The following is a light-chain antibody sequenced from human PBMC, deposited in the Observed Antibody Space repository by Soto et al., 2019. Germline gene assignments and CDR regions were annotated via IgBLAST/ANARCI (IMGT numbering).Light chain of an antibody. CDR3: QTWGTGPWV. V-gene: IGLV4-69*01. CDR2: LNSDGSH. CDR1: SGHSSYA. Sequence: QPVLTQSPSASASLGASVKLTCTLSSGHSSYAIAWHQQQPEKGPLYLMKLNSDGSHSKGDGIPDRFSGSSSGAERYLTIASLQSEDEADYYCQTWGTGPWVFGGGTKLTVL. J-gene: IGLJ3*02.